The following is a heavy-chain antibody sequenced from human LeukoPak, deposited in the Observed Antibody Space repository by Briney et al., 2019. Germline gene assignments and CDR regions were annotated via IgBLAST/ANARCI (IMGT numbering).Heavy chain of an antibody. CDR3: ASRNEPYYYYGMDV. Sequence: SETLSLTCAIYGGSFSGYYWSWIRQPPGKGLEWIGEINHSGSTNYNPSLKSRVTISVDTSKNQFSLKLSSVTAADTAVYYCASRNEPYYYYGMDVWGQGTTVTVSS. J-gene: IGHJ6*02. CDR2: INHSGST. D-gene: IGHD1-14*01. CDR1: GGSFSGYY. V-gene: IGHV4-34*01.